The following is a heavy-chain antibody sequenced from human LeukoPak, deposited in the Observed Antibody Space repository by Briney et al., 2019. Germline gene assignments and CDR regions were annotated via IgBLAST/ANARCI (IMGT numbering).Heavy chain of an antibody. CDR1: GYTFTSYD. J-gene: IGHJ5*02. CDR2: MNPNSGNT. CDR3: ARGRGYCSSTSCRPRWFDP. D-gene: IGHD2-2*01. Sequence: ASVKVSCKASGYTFTSYDINWVRQATGQGLEWMGWMNPNSGNTGYAQKFQGRVTMTRNTSIRTAYMELSSLRSEDTAVYYCARGRGYCSSTSCRPRWFDPWGQGTLVTVSS. V-gene: IGHV1-8*01.